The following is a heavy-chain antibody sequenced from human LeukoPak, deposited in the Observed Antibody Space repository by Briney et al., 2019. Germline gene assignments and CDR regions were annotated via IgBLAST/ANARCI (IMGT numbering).Heavy chain of an antibody. V-gene: IGHV1-69*13. J-gene: IGHJ6*02. CDR3: ARDGCSSTSCYGTYYYGMDV. D-gene: IGHD2-2*01. CDR2: IIPIFGTA. Sequence: SVKVSCKASGGTFSSHAISWVRQAPGQGLEWMRGIIPIFGTANYAQKFQGRVTITADESTSTAYMELSSLRSEDTAVYYCARDGCSSTSCYGTYYYGMDVWGQGTTVTVSS. CDR1: GGTFSSHA.